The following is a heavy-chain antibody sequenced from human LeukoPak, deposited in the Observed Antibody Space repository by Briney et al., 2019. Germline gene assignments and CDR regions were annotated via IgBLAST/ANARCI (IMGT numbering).Heavy chain of an antibody. J-gene: IGHJ4*02. CDR2: INRGGINT. CDR1: GFTFSNYW. V-gene: IGHV3-74*01. D-gene: IGHD6-19*01. Sequence: GGSLRLSCAASGFTFSNYWMHWVRQAPGKGLVWVSRINRGGINTSYEDSVKGRFTISRDNAKNTLHLQMNTLRAEDTAVYYCAKDLGVYSSGWDESFDYWGQGTLVTVSS. CDR3: AKDLGVYSSGWDESFDY.